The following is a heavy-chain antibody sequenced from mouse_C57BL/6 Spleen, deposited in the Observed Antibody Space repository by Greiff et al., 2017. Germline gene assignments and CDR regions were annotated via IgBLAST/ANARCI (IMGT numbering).Heavy chain of an antibody. J-gene: IGHJ2*01. CDR3: TTPITTVVAYYFDY. CDR1: GFNIKDDY. D-gene: IGHD1-1*01. V-gene: IGHV14-4*01. CDR2: IDPENGDT. Sequence: VQLQPSGAELVRPGASVKLSCTASGFNIKDDYMHWVKQRPEQGLEWIGWIDPENGDTEYASKFQGKATITADTSSNTAYLQLSSLTSEDTAVYYCTTPITTVVAYYFDYWGQGTTLTVSS.